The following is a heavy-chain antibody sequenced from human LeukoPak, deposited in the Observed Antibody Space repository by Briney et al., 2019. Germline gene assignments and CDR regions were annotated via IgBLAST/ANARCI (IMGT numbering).Heavy chain of an antibody. CDR3: AREGPTSGANVNDI. CDR1: GFTFSNHG. CDR2: IWSNGSNK. D-gene: IGHD3-16*01. J-gene: IGHJ3*02. V-gene: IGHV3-33*01. Sequence: PGRSLTLSCAASGFTFSNHGMHWVRQAPGKGLEWVALIWSNGSNKNYADSVKGRFTISRDNSQNMAYLQMNSLRAEDTAVYYCAREGPTSGANVNDIWGQGTMVTVSS.